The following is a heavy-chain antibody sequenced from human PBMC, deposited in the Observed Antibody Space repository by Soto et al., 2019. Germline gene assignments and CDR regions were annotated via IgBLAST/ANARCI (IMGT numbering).Heavy chain of an antibody. J-gene: IGHJ6*02. V-gene: IGHV2-26*01. CDR3: ARMSIVVVVAPNYYYGMDV. CDR2: IFSNDEK. CDR1: GFSLSNARMG. D-gene: IGHD2-15*01. Sequence: QVTLKESGPVLVKPTETLTLTCTVSGFSLSNARMGVSWIRQPPGKALEWLAHIFSNDEKSYSTSLKSRLTITKDTSKSQVVLTMTKMDPLDTATYYCARMSIVVVVAPNYYYGMDVWGQGTTVTVSS.